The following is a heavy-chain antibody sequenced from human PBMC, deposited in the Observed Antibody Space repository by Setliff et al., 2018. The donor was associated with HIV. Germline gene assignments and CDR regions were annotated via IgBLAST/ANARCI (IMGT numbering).Heavy chain of an antibody. D-gene: IGHD6-19*01. CDR3: AKDRYSTGWHLDH. CDR2: IRYDGTNE. CDR1: GFTFSSYW. Sequence: GGSLRLSCAASGFTFSSYWMSWVRQAPGKGLEWLTFIRYDGTNEYYADSVKGRFSISRDNSKNTVNLQMSSLIGEDTAVYYCAKDRYSTGWHLDHWGQGTPVTVSS. J-gene: IGHJ4*02. V-gene: IGHV3-30*02.